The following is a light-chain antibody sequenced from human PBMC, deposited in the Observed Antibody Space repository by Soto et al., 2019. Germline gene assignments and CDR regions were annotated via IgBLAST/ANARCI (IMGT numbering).Light chain of an antibody. CDR2: LNSDGSH. J-gene: IGLJ3*02. Sequence: QLVLTQSPSASASLGASVKLTCTVSSWHSSYAIAWHQQRPEKGPRYLMKLNSDGSHTKGDGIPDRFSGSSSGTERYLTISSLQSEDEADYYCQTWGTGIQVFGGGTKLTVL. CDR3: QTWGTGIQV. CDR1: SWHSSYA. V-gene: IGLV4-69*01.